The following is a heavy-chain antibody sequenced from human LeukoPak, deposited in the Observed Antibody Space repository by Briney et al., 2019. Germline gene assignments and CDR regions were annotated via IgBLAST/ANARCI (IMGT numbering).Heavy chain of an antibody. Sequence: GASVKVSCKASGYTFTSYGISWVRQAPGQGLEWMGWISAYNGNTNYAQKLQGRVTMTTDTSTSTAYMELRSLRSDDTAVYYCASIDFWSGYFYMDVWGKGTTVTVSS. J-gene: IGHJ6*03. D-gene: IGHD3-3*01. CDR2: ISAYNGNT. CDR3: ASIDFWSGYFYMDV. CDR1: GYTFTSYG. V-gene: IGHV1-18*01.